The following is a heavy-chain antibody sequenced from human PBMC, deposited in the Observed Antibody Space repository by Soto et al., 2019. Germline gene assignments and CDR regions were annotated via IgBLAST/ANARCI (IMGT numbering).Heavy chain of an antibody. CDR1: GYTFTSYD. CDR2: MNPNSGNT. V-gene: IGHV1-8*01. Sequence: GASVKVSCKASGYTFTSYDINWVRQATGQGLEWMGWMNPNSGNTGYAQKFQGRVTMTRNTSISTAYMELSSLRSEDTAVYYCARTMTTVTHHAYYYYMDVWGKGTTVTVSS. J-gene: IGHJ6*03. CDR3: ARTMTTVTHHAYYYYMDV. D-gene: IGHD4-17*01.